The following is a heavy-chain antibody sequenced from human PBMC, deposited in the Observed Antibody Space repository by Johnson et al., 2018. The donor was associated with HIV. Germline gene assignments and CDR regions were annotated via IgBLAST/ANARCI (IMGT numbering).Heavy chain of an antibody. Sequence: QVQLVESGGGVVQPGRSLRLSCAASGFTFSSYVMHWVRQASGKGLEWVAVISYDGSNKYYADSLKGRFTISRDNSKNTLYLEMNSLRAEDTAVYYCTRLPSGYSRDAFDIWGQGTMVTVSS. J-gene: IGHJ3*02. D-gene: IGHD5-18*01. CDR2: ISYDGSNK. CDR1: GFTFSSYV. V-gene: IGHV3-30*03. CDR3: TRLPSGYSRDAFDI.